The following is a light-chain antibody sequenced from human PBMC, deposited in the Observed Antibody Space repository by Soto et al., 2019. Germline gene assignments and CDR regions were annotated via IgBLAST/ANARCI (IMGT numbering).Light chain of an antibody. CDR2: EVS. V-gene: IGLV2-8*01. CDR3: SSYGGSKNVL. J-gene: IGLJ2*01. CDR1: SSDVGGYNY. Sequence: QSALTQPPSASGSPGQSVTISCTGTSSDVGGYNYVSWYQQHPGKAPKLMFYEVSKRPSGVPDRFSGSKSGNTASLTVSGLQAEDEAYYYCSSYGGSKNVLFGGGTKLTVL.